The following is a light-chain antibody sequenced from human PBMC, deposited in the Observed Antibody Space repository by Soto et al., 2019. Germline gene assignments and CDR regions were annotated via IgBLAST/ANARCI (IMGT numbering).Light chain of an antibody. Sequence: EIVLTQSPVTLSLSPGERATLSCRASQSVSGYLAWYQQKPGQAPRLLIYDVSNRATGIPARFSGSGSGTDFTLTISSLEPEDFAVYYCEQYDGSPYTFGQGTKLEIK. CDR1: QSVSGY. J-gene: IGKJ2*01. V-gene: IGKV3-11*01. CDR3: EQYDGSPYT. CDR2: DVS.